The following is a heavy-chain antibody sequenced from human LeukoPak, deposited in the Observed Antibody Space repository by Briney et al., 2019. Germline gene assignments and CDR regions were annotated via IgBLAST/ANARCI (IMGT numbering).Heavy chain of an antibody. CDR1: GFTFSSYA. CDR3: AKDRGGFGYSYGF. CDR2: ISGSGGST. J-gene: IGHJ4*02. V-gene: IGHV3-23*01. Sequence: GGCLRLSCAASGFTFSSYAMSWVRQAPGKGLEWVSAISGSGGSTYYADSVKGRFTISRDNSKNTLYLQMNSLRAEDTAVYYCAKDRGGFGYSYGFWGQGTLVTVSS. D-gene: IGHD5-18*01.